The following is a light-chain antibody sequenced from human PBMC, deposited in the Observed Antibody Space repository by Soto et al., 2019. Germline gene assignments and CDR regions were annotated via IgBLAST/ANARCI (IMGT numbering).Light chain of an antibody. CDR2: LGS. CDR3: MQALQAPLT. J-gene: IGKJ4*01. V-gene: IGKV2-28*01. Sequence: DAVMTQSPLSLPVTPGEPASISCRSSQSLLHSDGYNYLDWFLQRPGQSPQVLLYLGSNRAPGVPHRFSGSRSGTDFTLKISRVEAEDVGVYYCMQALQAPLTFGGGTQVEIK. CDR1: QSLLHSDGYNY.